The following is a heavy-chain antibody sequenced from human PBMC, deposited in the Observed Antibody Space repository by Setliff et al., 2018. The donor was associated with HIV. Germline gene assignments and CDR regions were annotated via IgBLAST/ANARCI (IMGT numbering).Heavy chain of an antibody. Sequence: PSETLSLTCAIYGGSFRGYFWIWIRQPPGKGLEWIGEINHRGSTNYNSSLKSRVTIGVDTSKNQFSLNLSAVTAADTAVYYCARGSVFWDRGNHYQYMDVWATGTTVTVSS. CDR1: GGSFRGYF. CDR3: ARGSVFWDRGNHYQYMDV. V-gene: IGHV4-34*01. J-gene: IGHJ6*03. CDR2: INHRGST. D-gene: IGHD3-10*01.